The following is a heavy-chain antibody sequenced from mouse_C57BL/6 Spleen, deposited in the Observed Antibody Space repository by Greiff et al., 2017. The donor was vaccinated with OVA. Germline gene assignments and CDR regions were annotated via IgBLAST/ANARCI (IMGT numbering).Heavy chain of an antibody. V-gene: IGHV1-52*01. J-gene: IGHJ2*01. CDR3: ARWDGYFDY. CDR2: IDPSDSAT. D-gene: IGHD4-1*01. Sequence: QVQLQQPGAELVRPGSSVKLSCKASGYTFTSYWMHWVKQRPIQGLEWIGNIDPSDSATHYNQKFKDKATLTVDKSSSTAYMQLSSLTSEDSAVYYCARWDGYFDYWGQGTTLTVSS. CDR1: GYTFTSYW.